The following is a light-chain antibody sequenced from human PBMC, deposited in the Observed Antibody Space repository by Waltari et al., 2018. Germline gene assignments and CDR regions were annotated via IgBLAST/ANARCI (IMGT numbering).Light chain of an antibody. CDR2: GAS. CDR1: HSLTQKY. J-gene: IGKJ2*01. Sequence: VLTQSPGTLSLSPGERATLPFRASHSLTQKYLAWSQQKPGQAPRLLIYGASNRAAGIPDRFSGSGSGTDFTLTISRLEPEDFAVYYCQQYGSSVMYTFGQGTKLEIK. CDR3: QQYGSSVMYT. V-gene: IGKV3-20*01.